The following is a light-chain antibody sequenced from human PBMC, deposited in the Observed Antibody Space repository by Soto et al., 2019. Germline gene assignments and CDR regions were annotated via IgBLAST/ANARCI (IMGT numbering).Light chain of an antibody. V-gene: IGKV3-11*01. CDR2: GAS. CDR3: QQRRNRPIT. J-gene: IGKJ5*01. Sequence: EIVLTKSPGTLSLSPGGIATLSCRAIQSVNSRLAWYQHKPGQAPRLLISGASSRATGIPARFSGSGSGTDFTLTISGLEPEDFAVYSCQQRRNRPITFGQGTRLEI. CDR1: QSVNSR.